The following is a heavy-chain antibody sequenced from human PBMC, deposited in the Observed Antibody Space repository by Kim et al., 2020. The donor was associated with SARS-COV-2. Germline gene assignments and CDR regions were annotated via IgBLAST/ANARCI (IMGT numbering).Heavy chain of an antibody. J-gene: IGHJ6*02. V-gene: IGHV1-8*01. D-gene: IGHD2-2*01. CDR3: ARGTYIVVVPAATGGAYGMDV. Sequence: ASVKVSCKASGYTFTSYDINWVRQATGQGLEWMGWMNPNSGNTGYAQKFQGRVTMTRNTSISTAYMELSSLRSEDTAVYYCARGTYIVVVPAATGGAYGMDVWGQGTTVTVSS. CDR1: GYTFTSYD. CDR2: MNPNSGNT.